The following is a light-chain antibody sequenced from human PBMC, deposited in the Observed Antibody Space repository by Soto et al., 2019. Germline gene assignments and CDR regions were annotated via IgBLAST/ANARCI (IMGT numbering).Light chain of an antibody. CDR2: GAS. CDR1: QSVSSSY. V-gene: IGKV3-20*01. CDR3: QQYGSSYT. Sequence: EIVLTQSPGTLSLSPGERATLSCRASQSVSSSYLAWYQQKPGQAPRLLIYGASSRVTGIPDRFSGSWSGTDFTLTISRLEPEDFAVYYCQQYGSSYTFGQGTKLEIK. J-gene: IGKJ2*01.